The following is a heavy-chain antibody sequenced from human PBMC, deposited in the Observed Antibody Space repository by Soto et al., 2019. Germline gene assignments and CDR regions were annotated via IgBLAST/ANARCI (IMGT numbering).Heavy chain of an antibody. D-gene: IGHD6-19*01. V-gene: IGHV1-18*01. CDR3: ARDGLGGSSVWSNWFDP. Sequence: ASVKVSCKASGYTFTSFGINWVRQAPGQGLEWMGWISGYNGDTNYAQNLQDRVTMTTDTSTSTAYLELRSLRSDDTAVFYCARDGLGGSSVWSNWFDPWGQGTPVTVSS. CDR1: GYTFTSFG. J-gene: IGHJ5*02. CDR2: ISGYNGDT.